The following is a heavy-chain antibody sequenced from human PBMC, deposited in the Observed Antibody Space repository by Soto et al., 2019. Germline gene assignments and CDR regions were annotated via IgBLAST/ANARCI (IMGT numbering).Heavy chain of an antibody. CDR1: GGSISSGGYS. V-gene: IGHV4-30-2*01. CDR3: ARARGDYYASSGYFFDY. CDR2: IYHSGST. Sequence: SETLSLTCAVSGGSISSGGYSWSWIRQPPGKGLEWIGYIYHSGSTYYNPSLKSRVTISVYRSKNQFSLKLSSVTAADTAVYYCARARGDYYASSGYFFDYWGQGTLVTVSS. D-gene: IGHD3-22*01. J-gene: IGHJ4*02.